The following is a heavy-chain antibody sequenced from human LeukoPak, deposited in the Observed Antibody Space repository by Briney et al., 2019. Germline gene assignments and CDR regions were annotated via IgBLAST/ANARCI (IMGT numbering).Heavy chain of an antibody. V-gene: IGHV4-34*01. Sequence: PSETLSLTCAVYGGSFSGYYWSWIRQPPGKGLEWIGEINHSGSTNYNPSLKSRVTISVDTSKNQFSLKLSSVTAADTAIYYCARVGYYDIMTGYYHFDSWGQGTLVTVSS. CDR1: GGSFSGYY. CDR2: INHSGST. D-gene: IGHD3-9*01. CDR3: ARVGYYDIMTGYYHFDS. J-gene: IGHJ4*02.